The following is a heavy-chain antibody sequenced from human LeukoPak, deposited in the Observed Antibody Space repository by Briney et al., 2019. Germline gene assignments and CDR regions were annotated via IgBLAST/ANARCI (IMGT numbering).Heavy chain of an antibody. D-gene: IGHD2-2*01. CDR1: GGTFRSYA. J-gene: IGHJ5*02. CDR2: IIPIFGAA. Sequence: ASVKVSSKASGGTFRSYAISWVRKTPGQELEWMRGIIPIFGAANYAQKFQGRVTITADESTSTAYMELSSLRSEDTAVYYCARGRVRSITSWNMGGSGWFDPWGQGTLVTVSS. CDR3: ARGRVRSITSWNMGGSGWFDP. V-gene: IGHV1-69*13.